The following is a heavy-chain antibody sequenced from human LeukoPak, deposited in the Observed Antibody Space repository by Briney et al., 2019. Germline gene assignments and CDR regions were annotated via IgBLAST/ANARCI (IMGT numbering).Heavy chain of an antibody. Sequence: SETLSLTCTVSGGSISSYYWSWIRQPAGKGLEWIGRIYTSGSTNYNPSLKSRVTMSVDTSKNQFSLKLSSVTAADAAVYYCARGPLYYYDSSGLDYFDYWGQGTLVTVSS. J-gene: IGHJ4*02. CDR1: GGSISSYY. V-gene: IGHV4-4*07. CDR2: IYTSGST. CDR3: ARGPLYYYDSSGLDYFDY. D-gene: IGHD3-22*01.